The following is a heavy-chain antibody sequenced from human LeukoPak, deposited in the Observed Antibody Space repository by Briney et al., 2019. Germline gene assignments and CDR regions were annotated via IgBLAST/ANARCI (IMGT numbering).Heavy chain of an antibody. CDR3: VKVGAGTVDY. J-gene: IGHJ4*02. CDR1: GGAISGYY. D-gene: IGHD1-26*01. Sequence: PSETLSLTCTVCGGAISGYYWGWIRQPPGKGLEWIGYIYYSGTTNYNPSLKSRVTISVDMSKNQFSLNLRSVTAADTAVYYCVKVGAGTVDYWGQGTLVTVSS. V-gene: IGHV4-59*01. CDR2: IYYSGTT.